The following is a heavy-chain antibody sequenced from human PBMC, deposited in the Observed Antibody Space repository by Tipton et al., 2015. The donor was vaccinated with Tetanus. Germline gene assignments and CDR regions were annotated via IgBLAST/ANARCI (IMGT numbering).Heavy chain of an antibody. CDR3: ARGNPVLLWFGEAGGMDV. D-gene: IGHD3-10*01. Sequence: TLSLTCAVYGGSFSGYYWSWIRQPPGKGLEWIGEINHSGSTNYNPSLKSRVTISVDTSKNQFSLGLSSVTAADTAVYYCARGNPVLLWFGEAGGMDVWGQGTTVTVSS. CDR2: INHSGST. J-gene: IGHJ6*02. CDR1: GGSFSGYY. V-gene: IGHV4-34*01.